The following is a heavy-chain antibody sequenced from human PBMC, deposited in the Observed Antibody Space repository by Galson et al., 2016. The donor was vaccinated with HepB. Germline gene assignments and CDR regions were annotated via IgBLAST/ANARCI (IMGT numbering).Heavy chain of an antibody. V-gene: IGHV2-70*11. CDR2: IEWDDDK. CDR1: GFSLSTSGMC. Sequence: PALVKPTQTLTLTCTVSGFSLSTSGMCVSWIRQPPGKALEWLARIEWDDDKYYSTSLKTRLTISKDTSKNQVVLTMTNMDPVDTATYFCARRIEVAGNPFFDYWGQGTVVTVSS. J-gene: IGHJ4*02. D-gene: IGHD6-19*01. CDR3: ARRIEVAGNPFFDY.